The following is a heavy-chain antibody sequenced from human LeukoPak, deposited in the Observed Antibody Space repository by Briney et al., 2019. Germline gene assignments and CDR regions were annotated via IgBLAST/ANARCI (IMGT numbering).Heavy chain of an antibody. D-gene: IGHD6-13*01. CDR2: IDYSGST. Sequence: SETLSLTCIVSGGSISSYYWSWIRQPPGKGLEWIGYIDYSGSTNYNPSLKSRVTISVDTSRNQISLKLSSVTAADTAMYYCAGSIAAAGYYYYGMDVWGQGTTVTVSS. J-gene: IGHJ6*02. V-gene: IGHV4-59*08. CDR3: AGSIAAAGYYYYGMDV. CDR1: GGSISSYY.